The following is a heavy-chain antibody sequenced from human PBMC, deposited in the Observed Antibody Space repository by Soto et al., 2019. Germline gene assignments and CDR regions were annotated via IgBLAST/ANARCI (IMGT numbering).Heavy chain of an antibody. CDR1: GFTFSSYA. CDR2: ISGSGGST. D-gene: IGHD3-3*01. CDR3: AKDSLITIFGVVIMFDY. Sequence: PGGSLRLSCAASGFTFSSYAMSWVRQAPGKGLEWVSAISGSGGSTYYADSVKGRFTISRDNSKNTLYLQMNSLRAEDTAVYYCAKDSLITIFGVVIMFDYWGQGTLVTVSS. J-gene: IGHJ4*02. V-gene: IGHV3-23*01.